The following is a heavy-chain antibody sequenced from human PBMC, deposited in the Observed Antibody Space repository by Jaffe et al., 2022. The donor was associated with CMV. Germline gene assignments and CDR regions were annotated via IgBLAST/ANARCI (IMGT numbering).Heavy chain of an antibody. Sequence: QVQLQESGPGLVKPSETLSLTCTVSGGSISNYDWNWIRQPPGKGLEWIGYIYYSGSTKYNPSLKSRVTISVDTSKNQFSLNMKSVTAADAAVYYCARGIVGPSKAFDHWGQGTLVTVSS. J-gene: IGHJ4*02. CDR3: ARGIVGPSKAFDH. V-gene: IGHV4-59*01. CDR2: IYYSGST. CDR1: GGSISNYD. D-gene: IGHD1-26*01.